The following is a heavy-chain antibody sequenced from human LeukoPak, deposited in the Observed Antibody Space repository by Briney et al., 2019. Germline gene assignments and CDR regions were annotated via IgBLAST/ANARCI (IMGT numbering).Heavy chain of an antibody. CDR3: ARATSEPGIAAADPYYYYGMDV. CDR2: TYYRSNWYN. CDR1: GDSVSSNSAA. D-gene: IGHD6-13*01. J-gene: IGHJ6*02. V-gene: IGHV6-1*01. Sequence: SQTLSLTCALSGDSVSSNSAAWNWIRQSPSRGLEWLVRTYYRSNWYNDYAVSVKSRITINPDTSKNQFSLQLNSVTPEDTALYYCARATSEPGIAAADPYYYYGMDVWGQGTTVTVSS.